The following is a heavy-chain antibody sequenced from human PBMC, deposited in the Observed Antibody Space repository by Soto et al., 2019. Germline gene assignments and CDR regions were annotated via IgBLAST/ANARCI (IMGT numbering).Heavy chain of an antibody. CDR2: ISAYNGNT. J-gene: IGHJ4*02. V-gene: IGHV1-18*01. D-gene: IGHD6-19*01. CDR1: GYTFTRYC. Sequence: XSVKVSCKASGYTFTRYCISWVRQAPGQGLEWMGWISAYNGNTNYAQKLQGRVTMTTDTSTSTAYMELRSLRPDDTAVYYCARDGLVAGTSFIDYWGQGTLVTVSS. CDR3: ARDGLVAGTSFIDY.